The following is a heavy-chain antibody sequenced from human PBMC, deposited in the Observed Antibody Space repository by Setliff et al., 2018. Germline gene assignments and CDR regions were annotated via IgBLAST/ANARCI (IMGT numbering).Heavy chain of an antibody. D-gene: IGHD5-18*01. J-gene: IGHJ6*03. Sequence: PSETLSLTCAVYGGSFSGYYWSWIRQPPGKGLEWIGEINHSGSTNYNPSLKSRVTISVDTSKNQFSLKLSPVTAADTAVYYCARGRIPREHGDTAMVLSLSYYYYRDVWSKGTTVTVTS. CDR3: ARGRIPREHGDTAMVLSLSYYYYRDV. CDR2: INHSGST. CDR1: GGSFSGYY. V-gene: IGHV4-34*01.